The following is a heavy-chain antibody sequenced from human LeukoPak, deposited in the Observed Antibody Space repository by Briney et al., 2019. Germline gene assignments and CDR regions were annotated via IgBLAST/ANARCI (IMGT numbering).Heavy chain of an antibody. CDR2: ILHSGST. CDR3: ARGGGFDYHYFDY. CDR1: GGSISSSSYY. D-gene: IGHD5-12*01. V-gene: IGHV4-39*07. Sequence: SETLSLTCTVSGGSISSSSYYWGWIRQPPGKGLEWIGSILHSGSTYYNPSLKSRITKSVDTSKNQFSLILSSVTAADTAVYYCARGGGFDYHYFDYWGQGTLVTVSS. J-gene: IGHJ4*02.